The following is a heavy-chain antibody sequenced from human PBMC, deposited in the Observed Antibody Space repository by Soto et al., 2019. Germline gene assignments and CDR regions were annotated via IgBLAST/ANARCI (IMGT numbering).Heavy chain of an antibody. D-gene: IGHD2-21*01. V-gene: IGHV3-23*01. J-gene: IGHJ4*02. CDR2: ISGSRPKT. Sequence: EVHLLESGGGFVQPGGSLRVSCAASGFAINTYGMSWVRQAPGKGLEWVSLISGSRPKTYYADSVKGRFTISRDNSQNPLYLQMGSLRTEDTAVYYCAKDLYCGGDCYSGSAPPRSTNGGQGTLVTVSS. CDR1: GFAINTYG. CDR3: AKDLYCGGDCYSGSAPPRSTN.